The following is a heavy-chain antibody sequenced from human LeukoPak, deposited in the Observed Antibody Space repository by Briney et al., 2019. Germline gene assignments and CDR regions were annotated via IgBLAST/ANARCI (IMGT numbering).Heavy chain of an antibody. CDR1: GFTFSSYG. CDR2: IYYDGSNQ. J-gene: IGHJ4*02. V-gene: IGHV3-33*08. D-gene: IGHD1-26*01. Sequence: GGSLRLSCAASGFTFSSYGMHWVRQAPGKGLEWVAVIYYDGSNQYYADSVKGRFTVSRDNAKNTLYLQMDSLRAEDTAVYYCATDRNSGKYYDYWGQGTLVTVSS. CDR3: ATDRNSGKYYDY.